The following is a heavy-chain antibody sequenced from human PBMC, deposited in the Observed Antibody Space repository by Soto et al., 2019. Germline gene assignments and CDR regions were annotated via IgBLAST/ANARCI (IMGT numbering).Heavy chain of an antibody. V-gene: IGHV1-2*04. CDR3: ARDGRIAARRRADWFDP. CDR1: GYTFTGYY. J-gene: IGHJ5*02. CDR2: INPNSGGT. Sequence: QVQLVQSGAEVKKPGASVKVSCKASGYTFTGYYMHWVRQAPGQGLEWMGWINPNSGGTNYAQKFQGWVTMTRDTSISTAYMELSRLRSDDTAVYYCARDGRIAARRRADWFDPWGQGTLVTVSS. D-gene: IGHD6-6*01.